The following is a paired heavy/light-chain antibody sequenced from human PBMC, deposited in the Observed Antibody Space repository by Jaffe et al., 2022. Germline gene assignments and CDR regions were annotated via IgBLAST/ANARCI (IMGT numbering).Light chain of an antibody. V-gene: IGKV2-30*02. Sequence: DVVMTQSPLSLPVTLGQPASISCRSSQSLVHSDGNTYLNWFQQRPGQSPRRLIYKVSNRDSGVPDRFSGSGSGTDFTLKISRVEAEDVGVYYCMQGTHWPPLTFGGGTKVEIK. CDR1: QSLVHSDGNTY. CDR2: KVS. J-gene: IGKJ4*01. CDR3: MQGTHWPPLT.
Heavy chain of an antibody. Sequence: QVQLVESGGGVVQPGRSLRLSCAASGFTFSSYGMHWVRQAPGKGLEWVAVISYDGSNKYYADSVKGRFTISRDNSKNTLYLQMNSLRAEDTAVYYCAKIEEWLDDSPAEYFQHWGQGTLVTVSS. J-gene: IGHJ1*01. V-gene: IGHV3-30*18. CDR2: ISYDGSNK. CDR3: AKIEEWLDDSPAEYFQH. CDR1: GFTFSSYG. D-gene: IGHD6-19*01.